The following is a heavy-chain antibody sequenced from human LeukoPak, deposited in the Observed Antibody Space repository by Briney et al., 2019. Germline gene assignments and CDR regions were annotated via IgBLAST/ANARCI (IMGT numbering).Heavy chain of an antibody. Sequence: PSETLSLTCTVSGGSISSYYWSWIRQPPGKGLEWIGYIYYSGSTNYNPSLKSRVTISVDTSKNQFSLKLSSVTAADTAVYYCARPQYYYDSSGYHYDAFDIWGQGTMVTVSS. J-gene: IGHJ3*02. V-gene: IGHV4-59*08. CDR3: ARPQYYYDSSGYHYDAFDI. D-gene: IGHD3-22*01. CDR2: IYYSGST. CDR1: GGSISSYY.